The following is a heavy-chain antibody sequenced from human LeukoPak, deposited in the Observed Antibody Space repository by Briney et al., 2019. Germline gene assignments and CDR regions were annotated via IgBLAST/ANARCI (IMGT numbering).Heavy chain of an antibody. CDR3: ARDQSSGGVDY. CDR1: GFTVSSNH. V-gene: IGHV3-53*04. D-gene: IGHD3-10*01. CDR2: IYSGGST. Sequence: GGSLRLSCAASGFTVSSNHMNWVRQAPGKGLEWVSVIYSGGSTYYADSGKGRFTISRHNSKNTLYLQMNSLRAEDTAVYYCARDQSSGGVDYWGQGTLVTVSS. J-gene: IGHJ4*02.